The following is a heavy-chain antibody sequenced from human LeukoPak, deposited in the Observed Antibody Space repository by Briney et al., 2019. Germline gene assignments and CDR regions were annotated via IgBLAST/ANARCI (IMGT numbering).Heavy chain of an antibody. J-gene: IGHJ4*02. D-gene: IGHD3-16*01. CDR1: DDSISDYY. CDR3: TRGAGWLIDY. CDR2: FHNSGTS. Sequence: SETLSVTCTVSDDSISDYYRGWIRQPPGKGLEWIGYFHNSGTSTYNPSLKSRVTISADTSKNQFSLKPNSLTTADTAVYYCTRGAGWLIDYWGQGILVTVSS. V-gene: IGHV4-59*01.